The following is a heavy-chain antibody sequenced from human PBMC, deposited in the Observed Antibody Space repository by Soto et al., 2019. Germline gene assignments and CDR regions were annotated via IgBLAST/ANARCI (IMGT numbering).Heavy chain of an antibody. V-gene: IGHV3-23*01. Sequence: PGGSLRLSCAASGFTFSSFAMTWVRQAPGKGLEWVSSISGRGLSGSRYTTYYVESVKGRFTISRDNSKNTLYLQMDSLRAEDTAMYYCARHTCPVDCYSLGYWGLGTLVTVSS. J-gene: IGHJ4*02. D-gene: IGHD2-21*02. CDR3: ARHTCPVDCYSLGY. CDR2: ISGRGLSGSRYTT. CDR1: GFTFSSFA.